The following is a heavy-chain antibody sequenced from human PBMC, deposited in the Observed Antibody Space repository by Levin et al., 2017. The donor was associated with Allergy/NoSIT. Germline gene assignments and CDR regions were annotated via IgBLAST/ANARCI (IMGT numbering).Heavy chain of an antibody. CDR2: ISHSGNT. Sequence: SETLSLTCGVSSGSLNGYFWNWIRQPPGKGLEWVGEISHSGNTDYNPSLKGRVTVSVDRSKNQFSLKLTSVTAAETAVYFCARSDESSGYYLGYWGQGTPVTVSS. CDR3: ARSDESSGYYLGY. CDR1: SGSLNGYF. D-gene: IGHD3-22*01. V-gene: IGHV4-34*01. J-gene: IGHJ4*02.